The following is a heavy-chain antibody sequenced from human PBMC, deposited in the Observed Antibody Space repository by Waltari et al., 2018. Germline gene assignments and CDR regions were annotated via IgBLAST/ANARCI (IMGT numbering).Heavy chain of an antibody. V-gene: IGHV3-7*01. CDR1: GFTFSSCW. CDR3: ARDHYDSSGSNPDAFDI. J-gene: IGHJ3*02. Sequence: EVQLVESGGGLVQPGGSLRLPCAASGFTFSSCWMRWVRQAPGKGLEWVANIKQDGSEKYYVDSVKGRFTISRDNAKNSLYLQMNSLRAEDTAVYYCARDHYDSSGSNPDAFDIWGQGTMVTVSS. CDR2: IKQDGSEK. D-gene: IGHD3-22*01.